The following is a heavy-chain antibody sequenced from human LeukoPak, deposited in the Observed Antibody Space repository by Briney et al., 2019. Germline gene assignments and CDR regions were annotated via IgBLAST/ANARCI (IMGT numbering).Heavy chain of an antibody. V-gene: IGHV3-30-3*01. CDR2: ISYDGSNK. Sequence: GRSLRLSCAASGFTFSSYAMHWVRQAPGKGLEWVAVISYDGSNKYYADSVKGRFTISRDNSKNTLYLQMNSLRAEDTAVYYCARGVPRRWPYSSSSFPFDYWGQGTLVTVSS. J-gene: IGHJ4*02. D-gene: IGHD6-6*01. CDR1: GFTFSSYA. CDR3: ARGVPRRWPYSSSSFPFDY.